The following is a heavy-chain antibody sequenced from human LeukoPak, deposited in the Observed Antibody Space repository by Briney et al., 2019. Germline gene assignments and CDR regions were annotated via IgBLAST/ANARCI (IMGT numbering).Heavy chain of an antibody. CDR2: IWYGGSNK. D-gene: IGHD1-26*01. CDR3: ARAKWELRVLLGY. J-gene: IGHJ4*02. V-gene: IGHV3-33*08. Sequence: GGSLRLSCAASGFTFSSYGMHWVRQAPGKGLEWVAVIWYGGSNKYYADSVKGRFTISRDNSKNTLYLQMNSLRAEDTAVYYCARAKWELRVLLGYWGQGTLVTVSS. CDR1: GFTFSSYG.